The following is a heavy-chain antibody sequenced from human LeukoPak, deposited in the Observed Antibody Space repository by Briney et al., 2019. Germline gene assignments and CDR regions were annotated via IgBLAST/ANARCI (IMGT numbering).Heavy chain of an antibody. J-gene: IGHJ4*02. CDR3: ARDALYYYDSSGYYPTMYFDY. D-gene: IGHD3-22*01. CDR2: IWYDGSNK. Sequence: GGSLRLSCAASGFTFSSYGMHWVRQAPGKGLEGVAVIWYDGSNKYYADSVKGRFTISRDNSKNTLYLQMNSLRAEDTAVYYCARDALYYYDSSGYYPTMYFDYWGQGTLVTVSS. CDR1: GFTFSSYG. V-gene: IGHV3-33*01.